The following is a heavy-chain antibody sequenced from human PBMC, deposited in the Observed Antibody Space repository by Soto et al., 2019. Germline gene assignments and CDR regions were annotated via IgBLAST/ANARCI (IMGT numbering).Heavy chain of an antibody. D-gene: IGHD2-15*01. J-gene: IGHJ4*02. V-gene: IGHV3-48*02. CDR3: ASLLGRTAVAAASNPVDY. CDR1: GFTFSSYS. CDR2: NSSSSSTL. Sequence: GGSLRLSCAASGFTFSSYSMNWVLQGPGKGLGWVSHNSSSSSTLHSPHSVKGRFTISRDNAKTSLYLQMTSLRDEDTAVYYCASLLGRTAVAAASNPVDYWGQGTLVTVSS.